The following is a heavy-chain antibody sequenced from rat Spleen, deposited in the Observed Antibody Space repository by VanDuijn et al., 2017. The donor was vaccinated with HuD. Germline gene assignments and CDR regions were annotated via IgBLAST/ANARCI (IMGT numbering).Heavy chain of an antibody. V-gene: IGHV2S8*01. CDR3: TSFYYYDGSYYYPFPY. D-gene: IGHD1-12*02. CDR1: GFSLTSYG. J-gene: IGHJ3*01. Sequence: QVQLKESGPGLVQPSRTLSLTCTVSGFSLTSYGVSWVRQPPGKGLEWIAAISSGGTTYYHSPLKSRLSITRDTSKSQVFLEMNSLQTGDTAIYFCTSFYYYDGSYYYPFPYWGQGTLVTVSS. CDR2: ISSGGTT.